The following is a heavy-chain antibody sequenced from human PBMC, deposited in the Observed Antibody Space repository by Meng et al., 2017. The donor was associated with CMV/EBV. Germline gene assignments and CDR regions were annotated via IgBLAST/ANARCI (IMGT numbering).Heavy chain of an antibody. CDR3: ARGGLYYYDSSGHFDY. D-gene: IGHD3-22*01. Sequence: QVALQESGPGLVKPSETLSLTCTGSGGSISSYYWSWIRQPAGKGLEWIGRIYTSGSTNYNPSLKSRVTMSVDTSKNQFSLKLSSVTAADTAVYYCARGGLYYYDSSGHFDYWGQGTLVTVSS. J-gene: IGHJ4*02. CDR2: IYTSGST. V-gene: IGHV4-4*07. CDR1: GGSISSYY.